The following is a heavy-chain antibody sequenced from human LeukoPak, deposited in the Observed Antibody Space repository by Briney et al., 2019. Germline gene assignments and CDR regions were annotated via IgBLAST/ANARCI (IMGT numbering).Heavy chain of an antibody. V-gene: IGHV4-59*01. CDR1: GDSISNYY. J-gene: IGHJ6*03. CDR2: LFYSGST. Sequence: SETLSLTCTVSGDSISNYYWTWIRQPPGKGLEWIGYLFYSGSTNYNPSLKSRVTISVDTSKNQFSLKLSSVTAADTAVYYCASLNYDVTGDSYMDVWGKGTTVTVSS. CDR3: ASLNYDVTGDSYMDV. D-gene: IGHD5-12*01.